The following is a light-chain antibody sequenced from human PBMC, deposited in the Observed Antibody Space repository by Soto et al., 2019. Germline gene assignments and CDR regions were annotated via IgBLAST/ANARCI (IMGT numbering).Light chain of an antibody. V-gene: IGLV2-14*01. CDR2: EVS. J-gene: IGLJ1*01. CDR3: SSYISSSIDYV. CDR1: SSDVGGYNY. Sequence: QSALTQPASVSGSPGQSITISCTGTSSDVGGYNYVSWYQQHPGKAPKLMIYEVSNRPSGVSNRFSGSKSGNTASLTISGLQAEDEADYYCSSYISSSIDYVFGTGTKFTVL.